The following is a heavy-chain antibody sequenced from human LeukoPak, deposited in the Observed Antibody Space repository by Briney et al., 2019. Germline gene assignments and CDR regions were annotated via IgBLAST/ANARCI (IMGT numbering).Heavy chain of an antibody. CDR1: GFTLSSYA. V-gene: IGHV3-23*01. Sequence: PGGSLRLSCAASGFTLSSYAMSWVRQAPGKGLEWVSAISGSGGSTYYADSVKGRFTISRDNSKNTLYLQMNSLRAEDTAVYYCAKTPVDTAMVTWFDYWGQGTLVTVSS. J-gene: IGHJ4*02. D-gene: IGHD5-18*01. CDR2: ISGSGGST. CDR3: AKTPVDTAMVTWFDY.